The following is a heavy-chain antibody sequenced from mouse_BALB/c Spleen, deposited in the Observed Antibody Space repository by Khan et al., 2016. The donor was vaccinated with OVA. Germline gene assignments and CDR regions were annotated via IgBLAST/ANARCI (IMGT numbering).Heavy chain of an antibody. Sequence: EVELVESGGGLFRPEGSRNLSGLPSGLPLGGFEMPWFLRAPLRGLGGFPFFGGAGSPIYFVDTVKGRLTISRDNPTNTLFLQMTSLRSEDTAMYYCARSGGNFHWYFDVWGAGTSVTVSS. D-gene: IGHD2-1*01. CDR3: ARSGGNFHWYFDV. CDR1: GLPLGGFE. J-gene: IGHJ1*01. CDR2: FGGAGSPI. V-gene: IGHV5-17*02.